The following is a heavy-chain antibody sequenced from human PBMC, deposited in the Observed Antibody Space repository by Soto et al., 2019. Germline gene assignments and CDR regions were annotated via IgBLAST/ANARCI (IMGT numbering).Heavy chain of an antibody. CDR3: AREFLAVTTAFDY. D-gene: IGHD4-17*01. CDR2: IWYDGSNK. CDR1: GFTFSSYG. Sequence: QVQLVESGGGVVQPGRSLRLSCAASGFTFSSYGMHWVRQAPGKGLEWVAVIWYDGSNKYYADSVKGRFTISRDNXKNTLYLQMNSLRAEDTAVYYCAREFLAVTTAFDYWGQGTLVTVSS. J-gene: IGHJ4*02. V-gene: IGHV3-33*01.